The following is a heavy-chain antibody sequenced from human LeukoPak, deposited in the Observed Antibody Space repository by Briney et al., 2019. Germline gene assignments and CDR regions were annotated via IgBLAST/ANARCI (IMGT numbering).Heavy chain of an antibody. Sequence: GGSLRLSCAASGFTFSDYYMSWIRQAPGKGLEWVSYISSSGSTIYYADSVKGRFTISRDNAKNSLYLQMNSLRAEDTAVYYCARDPVYYYDSSGVGVGAFDIWGQGTMVTVSS. V-gene: IGHV3-11*01. D-gene: IGHD3-22*01. CDR2: ISSSGSTI. J-gene: IGHJ3*02. CDR3: ARDPVYYYDSSGVGVGAFDI. CDR1: GFTFSDYY.